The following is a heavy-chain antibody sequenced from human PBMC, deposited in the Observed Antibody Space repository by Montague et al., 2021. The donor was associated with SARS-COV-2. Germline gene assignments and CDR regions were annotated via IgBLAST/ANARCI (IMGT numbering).Heavy chain of an antibody. CDR2: IYYSGST. CDR3: ARVGRQQLVRLSGMDV. D-gene: IGHD6-13*01. Sequence: SETLSLTCTVSGGSISSSSYYWGRIRQPPGKGLEWIGSIYYSGSTYHNPSLKSRVTISVDTSKNQFSLKLSSVTAADTAVYYCARVGRQQLVRLSGMDVWGQGTTVTVSS. CDR1: GGSISSSSYY. V-gene: IGHV4-39*07. J-gene: IGHJ6*02.